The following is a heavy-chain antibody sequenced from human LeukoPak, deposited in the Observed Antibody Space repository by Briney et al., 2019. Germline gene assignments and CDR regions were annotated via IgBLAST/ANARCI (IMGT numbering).Heavy chain of an antibody. CDR2: IYYSGST. J-gene: IGHJ2*01. V-gene: IGHV4-39*01. Sequence: SETLSLTCTVSGDSISSSSYYWGWIRQPPGKGLEWIGSIYYSGSTYYNPSLKSRVTISVDTSKNQFSLKLSSVTAADTAVYYCARPTLVEMATSYSRYFDLWGRGTLVTVSS. CDR1: GDSISSSSYY. CDR3: ARPTLVEMATSYSRYFDL. D-gene: IGHD5-24*01.